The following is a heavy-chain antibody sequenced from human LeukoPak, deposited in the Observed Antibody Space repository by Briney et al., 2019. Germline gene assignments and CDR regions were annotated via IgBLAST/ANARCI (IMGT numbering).Heavy chain of an antibody. CDR1: GGSISSSSYY. CDR3: ARCGYYDFWSGYNPATFDY. J-gene: IGHJ4*02. V-gene: IGHV4-39*01. D-gene: IGHD3-3*01. CDR2: IYYSGST. Sequence: PSETLSLTCTVSGGSISSSSYYWGWIRQPPGKGLEWIGSIYYSGSTYYNPSLKSRVTISIDTSKNQFPLKLSPVTAADTAVYYCARCGYYDFWSGYNPATFDYWGQGTLVTVSS.